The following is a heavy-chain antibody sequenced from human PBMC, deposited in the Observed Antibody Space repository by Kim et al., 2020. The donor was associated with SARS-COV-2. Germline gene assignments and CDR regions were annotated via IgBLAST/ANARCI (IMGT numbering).Heavy chain of an antibody. Sequence: SETLSLTCAVYGGSFSGYYWSWIRQPPGKGLEWIGEINHSGSTNYNPSLKSRVTISVDTSKNQFSLKLSSVTAADTAVYYCARARVYGSGSYYNRYNWFDPWGQGTLVTVSS. J-gene: IGHJ5*02. V-gene: IGHV4-34*01. CDR3: ARARVYGSGSYYNRYNWFDP. D-gene: IGHD3-10*01. CDR2: INHSGST. CDR1: GGSFSGYY.